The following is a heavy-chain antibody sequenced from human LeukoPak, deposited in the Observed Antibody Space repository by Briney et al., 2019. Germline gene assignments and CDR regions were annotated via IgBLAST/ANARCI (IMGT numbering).Heavy chain of an antibody. V-gene: IGHV1-3*01. CDR3: ARDTQRGYSFGLASY. CDR1: GYTFTSCA. J-gene: IGHJ4*02. Sequence: GASVKVSCKASGYTFTSCAMHWVRQAPGQRLEWMGWINAGNGNTKYSQKFQGRVTITRDTSASTAYMELSSLRSEDTAVYYCARDTQRGYSFGLASYWGQGTLVTVSS. CDR2: INAGNGNT. D-gene: IGHD5-18*01.